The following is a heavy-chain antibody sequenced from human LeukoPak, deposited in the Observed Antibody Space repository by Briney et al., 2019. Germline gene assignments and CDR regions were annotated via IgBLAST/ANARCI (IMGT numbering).Heavy chain of an antibody. CDR2: IYYSGNT. J-gene: IGHJ4*02. V-gene: IGHV4-59*01. CDR1: GGSISSYY. Sequence: PSETLSLTCTVSGGSISSYYWSWIRQPPGKGLEWIGYIYYSGNTNYNPSLKSRVTISVDTSKNQLSLDLNSVTAADTAVYYCARASSGWYGLFDYWGQGALVTVSS. D-gene: IGHD6-19*01. CDR3: ARASSGWYGLFDY.